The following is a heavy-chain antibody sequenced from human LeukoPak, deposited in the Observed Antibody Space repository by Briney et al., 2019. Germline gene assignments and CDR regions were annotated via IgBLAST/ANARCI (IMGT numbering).Heavy chain of an antibody. V-gene: IGHV4-59*12. J-gene: IGHJ4*02. CDR3: AREVTGSGSYYPPHFDY. CDR1: GGSTSSYY. CDR2: IYYSGST. Sequence: SETLSLTCTVSGGSTSSYYWNWIRQPPGKGLEWIGYIYYSGSTNYNPSLKSRVTISVDTSKNQFSLKLSSVTAADTAVYYCAREVTGSGSYYPPHFDYWGQGTLVTVSS. D-gene: IGHD3-10*01.